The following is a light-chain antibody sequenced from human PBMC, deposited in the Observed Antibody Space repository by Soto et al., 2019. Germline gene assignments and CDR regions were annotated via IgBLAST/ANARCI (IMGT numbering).Light chain of an antibody. V-gene: IGLV2-23*02. CDR2: EVT. Sequence: QSALTQPASVSGSPGQSITISCTGTSSVVGSYNLVSWYQQHPGKAPKLMIYEVTKRPSGVSNRFSGSKSGNAASLTISELQAEDETDYYCCSYAGSSTYVFGTGTKVTVL. J-gene: IGLJ1*01. CDR1: SSVVGSYNL. CDR3: CSYAGSSTYV.